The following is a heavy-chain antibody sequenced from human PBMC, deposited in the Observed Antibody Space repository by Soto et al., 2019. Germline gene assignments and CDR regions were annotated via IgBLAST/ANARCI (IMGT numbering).Heavy chain of an antibody. J-gene: IGHJ6*02. V-gene: IGHV3-21*01. CDR3: VRVWRLVGRYGMDV. Sequence: SLKISCVGPGFIFSSYYMNWVRQAPGKGLEWVSSISGGSAYIYYADSVKGRFTISRDNAKNSLYLEMNSLRVEDTAVYYCVRVWRLVGRYGMDVWGQGXTVTVSS. CDR2: ISGGSAYI. D-gene: IGHD6-25*01. CDR1: GFIFSSYY.